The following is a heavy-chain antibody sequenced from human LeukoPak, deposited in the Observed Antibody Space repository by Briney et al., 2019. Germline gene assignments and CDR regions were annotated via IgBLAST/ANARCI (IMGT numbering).Heavy chain of an antibody. Sequence: GGSLRLSCAASGFTFSSYSMNWVRQAPGKGLEWVSYISSSSSTIYYADSVEGRFTISRDNAKNSLYLQMNSLRDEDTAVYYCARDDYDSSGYYYGMDVWGQGTTVTVSS. CDR3: ARDDYDSSGYYYGMDV. CDR2: ISSSSSTI. V-gene: IGHV3-48*02. D-gene: IGHD3-22*01. CDR1: GFTFSSYS. J-gene: IGHJ6*02.